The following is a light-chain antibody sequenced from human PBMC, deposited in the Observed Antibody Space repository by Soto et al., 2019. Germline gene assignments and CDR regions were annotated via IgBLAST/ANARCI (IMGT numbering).Light chain of an antibody. CDR1: SSDVGGYNY. Sequence: QSALTQPPSASGSPGQSVTISCTGTSSDVGGYNYVSWYQQHPGKAPKLMIFEVSKRPSGVPDRFSGSKSGNTASLTVSGLQAEDEADYYCSSSAGSVLFGGGTKLTVL. J-gene: IGLJ2*01. V-gene: IGLV2-8*01. CDR2: EVS. CDR3: SSSAGSVL.